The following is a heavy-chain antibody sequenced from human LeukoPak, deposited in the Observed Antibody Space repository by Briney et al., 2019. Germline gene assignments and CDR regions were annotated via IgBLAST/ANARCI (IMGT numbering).Heavy chain of an antibody. CDR2: IYYSGST. CDR3: ARGTYYYGSGGYYYYYYMDV. V-gene: IGHV4-31*03. CDR1: GGSISSGGYY. D-gene: IGHD3-10*01. Sequence: PSETLSLTCTVSGGSISSGGYYWSWIRQHPGKGLEWIGYIYYSGSTYYNPSLKSRVTISVDTSKNQFSLKLSSVTAADTAVYYCARGTYYYGSGGYYYYYYMDVWGKGTTVTVSS. J-gene: IGHJ6*03.